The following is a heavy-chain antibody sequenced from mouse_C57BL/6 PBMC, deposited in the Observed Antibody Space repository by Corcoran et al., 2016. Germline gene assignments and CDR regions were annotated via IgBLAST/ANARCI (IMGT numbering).Heavy chain of an antibody. Sequence: QVQLQQSGAELARPGASVKLSCKASGYTFTSYGISWVKQRTGQGLEWIGEIYPRSGNTYYNEKFKGKATLTADKSSSTAYMELRSLTSEDSAVYFCARWRLTTEWFDYWGQGTTLTVSS. CDR1: GYTFTSYG. CDR3: ARWRLTTEWFDY. J-gene: IGHJ2*01. V-gene: IGHV1-81*01. CDR2: IYPRSGNT. D-gene: IGHD1-1*01.